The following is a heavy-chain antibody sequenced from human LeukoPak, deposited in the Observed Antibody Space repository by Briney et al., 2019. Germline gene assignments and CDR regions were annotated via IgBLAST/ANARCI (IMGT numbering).Heavy chain of an antibody. CDR1: GYSFTTYD. Sequence: ASVKVSCTASGYSFTTYDINWVRQATGLGLEWMGWMNPNSGNTGYAQRFQGRVTMTRDTSISTAYMELNSLTSEDTAVYYCAKNVRDTGTFDYWGQGTLVTVSS. CDR2: MNPNSGNT. D-gene: IGHD5-18*01. J-gene: IGHJ4*02. CDR3: AKNVRDTGTFDY. V-gene: IGHV1-8*01.